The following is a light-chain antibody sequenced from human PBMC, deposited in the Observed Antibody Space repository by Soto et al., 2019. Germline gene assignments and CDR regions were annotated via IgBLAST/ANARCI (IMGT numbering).Light chain of an antibody. CDR2: IDD. CDR3: ATWDDSLNAAV. Sequence: QSALTQPRSVSGSPGQSVTISCTGSSSDVGGYNYVSWYQQHPGNAPKLLIYIDDQRPSGVPDRFSGSKSGTSASLAISGLQSEDEADYYCATWDDSLNAAVFGGGTQLTVL. CDR1: SSDVGGYNY. V-gene: IGLV2-11*01. J-gene: IGLJ7*01.